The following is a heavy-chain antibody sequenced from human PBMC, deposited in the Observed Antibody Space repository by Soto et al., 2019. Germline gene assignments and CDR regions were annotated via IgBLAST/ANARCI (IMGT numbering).Heavy chain of an antibody. CDR2: IKSKSDGETA. CDR1: GLTFSNVC. Sequence: EVQLVESGGGSVQPGGSLRLSCAASGLTFSNVCMTWVRQAPGKGLEWVGRIKSKSDGETADVAAPVKGRFTISRDDSKNTVFLEMNSLKSEDTALYYCAITAMINRYSSTSFDYWGQGTQVTVSS. V-gene: IGHV3-15*01. CDR3: AITAMINRYSSTSFDY. D-gene: IGHD5-18*01. J-gene: IGHJ4*02.